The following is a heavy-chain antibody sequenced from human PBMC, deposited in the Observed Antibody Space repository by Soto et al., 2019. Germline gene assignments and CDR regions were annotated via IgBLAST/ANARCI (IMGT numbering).Heavy chain of an antibody. CDR3: ARADGFGVVTPFMDY. D-gene: IGHD3-3*01. CDR1: GDSFTNNW. CDR2: IYYTGIT. V-gene: IGHV4-4*02. Sequence: PSETLSLTCAVGGDSFTNNWWSWVRQPPGKGLELIGKIYYTGITYYNPSLRSRVTISVDKPKSQFSLRLSSVTAADTAVYYCARADGFGVVTPFMDYWGQGTLVTVSS. J-gene: IGHJ4*02.